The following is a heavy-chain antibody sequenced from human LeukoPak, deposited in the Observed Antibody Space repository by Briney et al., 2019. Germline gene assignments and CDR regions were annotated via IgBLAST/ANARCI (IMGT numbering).Heavy chain of an antibody. CDR1: GYTFTSYY. CDR2: INPSGGST. CDR3: ARVAVTTGGFDP. D-gene: IGHD4-17*01. J-gene: IGHJ5*02. V-gene: IGHV1-46*01. Sequence: ASVKVSCKASGYTFTSYYMHWVRQAPGQGLEWMGIINPSGGSTSYAQKFQGRVTMTRDTSTSTVYMELSSLRSEDTAVYYSARVAVTTGGFDPWGQGTLVTVSS.